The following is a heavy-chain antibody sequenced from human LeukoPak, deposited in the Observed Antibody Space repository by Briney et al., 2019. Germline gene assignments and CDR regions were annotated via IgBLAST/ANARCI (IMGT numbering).Heavy chain of an antibody. V-gene: IGHV3-66*01. Sequence: PGGSLRLSCAASGFTVSSNYMSWVRQAPGKGLEWVSVIYSGGSTYYADSVKGRFTISRDNSKNTLYLQMNSLRAEDTAVYYCASGGPGIAAVEPDYWGQGTLVTVSS. J-gene: IGHJ4*02. CDR3: ASGGPGIAAVEPDY. CDR2: IYSGGST. D-gene: IGHD6-13*01. CDR1: GFTVSSNY.